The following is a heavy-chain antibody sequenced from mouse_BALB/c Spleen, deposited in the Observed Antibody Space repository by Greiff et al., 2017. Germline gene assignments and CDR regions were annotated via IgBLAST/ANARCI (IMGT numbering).Heavy chain of an antibody. CDR1: GYSFTGYY. J-gene: IGHJ4*01. D-gene: IGHD1-1*01. V-gene: IGHV1S34*01. Sequence: LVKTGASVKISCKASGYSFTGYYMHWVKQSHGKSLEWIGYISCYNGATSYNQKLKGKATFTVDTSSSTAYMQFNSLTSEDSAVYYCATYGSSYRGYAMDYWGQGTSVTVSS. CDR2: ISCYNGAT. CDR3: ATYGSSYRGYAMDY.